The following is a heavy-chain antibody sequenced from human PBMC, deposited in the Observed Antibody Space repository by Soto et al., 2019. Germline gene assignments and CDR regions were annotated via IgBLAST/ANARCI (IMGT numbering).Heavy chain of an antibody. CDR3: ARGDYTDIHDY. D-gene: IGHD5-12*01. J-gene: IGHJ4*02. Sequence: QVQLVQSGAEVKKPGASVKVSCKASGYTFTGYAIHWVRQAPGQRLEWMGWINAGNGNTKYSQKLQGRVTITSDTPACTAYTELSSQRSADTAAYYCARGDYTDIHDYWGQGNLVAVSS. CDR1: GYTFTGYA. CDR2: INAGNGNT. V-gene: IGHV1-3*01.